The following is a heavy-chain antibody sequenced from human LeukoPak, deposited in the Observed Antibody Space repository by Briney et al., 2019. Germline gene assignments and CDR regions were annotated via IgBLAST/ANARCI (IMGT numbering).Heavy chain of an antibody. D-gene: IGHD3-10*01. CDR1: GFTFSTYA. J-gene: IGHJ4*02. CDR3: ARDLGGSGSYYNDDFDY. V-gene: IGHV3-33*08. Sequence: PGGSLRLSCVASGFTFSTYAMHWVRQAPGKGLEWVAVIWYDGSNKYYADSVKGRFTISRDNSKNTLYLQMNSLRAEDTAVYYCARDLGGSGSYYNDDFDYWGQGTLVTVSS. CDR2: IWYDGSNK.